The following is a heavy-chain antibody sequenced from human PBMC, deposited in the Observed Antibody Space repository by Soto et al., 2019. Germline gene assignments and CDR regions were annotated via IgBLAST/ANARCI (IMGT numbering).Heavy chain of an antibody. CDR3: ARGVVVVAASQLGWFDP. CDR2: IIPMFGTA. CDR1: GVTFSRDA. D-gene: IGHD2-15*01. Sequence: QVQLVQSGAEVKKPGSSVKVSCKASGVTFSRDAISWVRQAPGQGLEWMGGIIPMFGTAKYVQKFQGRLTITADESTTTAYMELRSLRSDDTAVYYCARGVVVVAASQLGWFDPWGQGTLVTVSS. V-gene: IGHV1-69*01. J-gene: IGHJ5*02.